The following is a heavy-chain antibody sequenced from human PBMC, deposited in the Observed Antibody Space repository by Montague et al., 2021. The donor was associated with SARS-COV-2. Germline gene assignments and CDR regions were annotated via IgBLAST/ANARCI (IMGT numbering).Heavy chain of an antibody. CDR2: VYYSGST. Sequence: SETLSLTCTVSGGSISSYYWSWIRQPPGRGLEWIVYVYYSGSTNYNPSLKSRVTILVDTAKNQFSPKLSSVTAAGTAVYYCARHALGYFDWLNEGYFDYWGQGTLVTVSS. V-gene: IGHV4-59*08. CDR3: ARHALGYFDWLNEGYFDY. D-gene: IGHD3-9*01. J-gene: IGHJ4*02. CDR1: GGSISSYY.